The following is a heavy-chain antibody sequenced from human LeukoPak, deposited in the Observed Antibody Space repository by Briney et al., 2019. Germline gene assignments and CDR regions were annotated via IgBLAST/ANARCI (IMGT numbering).Heavy chain of an antibody. J-gene: IGHJ6*03. Sequence: GASVKVSCKASGYTFTSYDINWVRQATGQGLEWMGWMNPNSGYTGYAQKFQGRVTMTRNTSISTAYMELSSLRSEDTAVYYCARGRLWFGYYYMDVWGKGTTVAISS. CDR3: ARGRLWFGYYYMDV. CDR1: GYTFTSYD. CDR2: MNPNSGYT. D-gene: IGHD3-10*01. V-gene: IGHV1-8*01.